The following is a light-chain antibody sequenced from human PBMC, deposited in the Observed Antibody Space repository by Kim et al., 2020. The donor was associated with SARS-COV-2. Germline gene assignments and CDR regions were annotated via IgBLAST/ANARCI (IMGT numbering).Light chain of an antibody. Sequence: TARITCGGDYIGSKSVTWYQQKPGQAPVLVISFDSDRPSGIPERFSGSNSGNTATLTITRVEAGDEADYYCQVWDSNSDDAGVEFGGGTQLTVL. J-gene: IGLJ2*01. CDR3: QVWDSNSDDAGVE. CDR2: FDS. V-gene: IGLV3-21*04. CDR1: YIGSKS.